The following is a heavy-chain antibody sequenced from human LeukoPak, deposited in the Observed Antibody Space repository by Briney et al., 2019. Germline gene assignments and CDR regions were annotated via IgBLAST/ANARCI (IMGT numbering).Heavy chain of an antibody. Sequence: GGSLRLSCAASGFTFSSYAMHWVRQAPGKGLEWVAVISYDGSNKYYADSVKGRFTISRDNSKNTLYLQMNSLRAEDTAVYYRASSMVRGVNGDFDYWGQGTLVTVSS. V-gene: IGHV3-30-3*01. CDR2: ISYDGSNK. J-gene: IGHJ4*02. CDR1: GFTFSSYA. CDR3: ASSMVRGVNGDFDY. D-gene: IGHD3-10*01.